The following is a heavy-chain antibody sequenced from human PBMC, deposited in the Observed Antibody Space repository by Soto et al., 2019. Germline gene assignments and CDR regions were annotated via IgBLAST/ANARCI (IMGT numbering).Heavy chain of an antibody. D-gene: IGHD2-15*01. CDR2: IYYSGST. Sequence: QLQLQESGPGLVKPSETLSLTCTVSGGSISSSSYYWGWIRQPPGKGLEWIGSIYYSGSTYYNPSLKSRVTISVDTSKNQFSLKLSSVTAADTAVYYCARLMAVVAATPHFDYWGQGTLVTVSS. J-gene: IGHJ4*02. V-gene: IGHV4-39*01. CDR1: GGSISSSSYY. CDR3: ARLMAVVAATPHFDY.